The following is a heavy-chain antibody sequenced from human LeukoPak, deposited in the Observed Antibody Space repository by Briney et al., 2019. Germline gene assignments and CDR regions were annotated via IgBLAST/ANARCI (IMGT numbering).Heavy chain of an antibody. CDR1: GFTFSSYA. CDR2: ISYDGSNK. V-gene: IGHV3-30*01. CDR3: ARGRVGATKNWFDP. D-gene: IGHD1-26*01. Sequence: GRSLRLSCAASGFTFSSYAMHWVRQAPGKGLEWVTVISYDGSNKYYADSVKGRFTISRDNSKNTLYLQMNSLRAEDTAVYYCARGRVGATKNWFDPWGQGTLVTVSS. J-gene: IGHJ5*02.